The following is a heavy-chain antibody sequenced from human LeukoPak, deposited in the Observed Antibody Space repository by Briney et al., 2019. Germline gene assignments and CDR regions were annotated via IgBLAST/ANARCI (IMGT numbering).Heavy chain of an antibody. CDR3: AIIVVVPAATFDY. CDR1: GYTFTSYY. CDR2: INPSGGST. V-gene: IGHV1-46*01. J-gene: IGHJ4*02. D-gene: IGHD2-2*01. Sequence: APVKVSCKASGYTFTSYYMHWVRQAPGQGLEWMGIINPSGGSTSYAQKFQGRVTMTRDTSTSTVYMELSSLRSEDTAVYYCAIIVVVPAATFDYWGQGTLVTVSS.